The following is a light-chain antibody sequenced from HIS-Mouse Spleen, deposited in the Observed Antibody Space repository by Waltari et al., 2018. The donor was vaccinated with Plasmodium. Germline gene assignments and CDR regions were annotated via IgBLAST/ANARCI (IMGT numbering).Light chain of an antibody. Sequence: EIVMTQSPATLSVSPGERATLSCRASQSVSSNLAWYQQKPGQAPRLLIYGASTRATGNPARFSGNGSGTEFTLTISSLQSEDFAVYYCQQYNNWSFTFGPGTKVDIK. CDR2: GAS. J-gene: IGKJ3*01. V-gene: IGKV3-15*01. CDR3: QQYNNWSFT. CDR1: QSVSSN.